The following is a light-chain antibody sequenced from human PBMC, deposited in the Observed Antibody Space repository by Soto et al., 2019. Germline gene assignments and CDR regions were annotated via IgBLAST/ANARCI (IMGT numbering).Light chain of an antibody. CDR3: QQYDNLPPN. CDR2: DAA. J-gene: IGKJ4*01. Sequence: DVQMTKSPSSLSASVGERVTITFQASQDITKYLNWYRQKPGKAPILLIYDAAKLNTGEPPRFSGTGPGTYFPLTISGLQPEDIETYFCQQYDNLPPNFGGGTRGEIK. V-gene: IGKV1-33*01. CDR1: QDITKY.